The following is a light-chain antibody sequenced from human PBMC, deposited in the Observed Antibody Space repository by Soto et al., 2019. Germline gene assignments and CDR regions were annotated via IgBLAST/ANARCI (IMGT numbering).Light chain of an antibody. CDR3: SSHASSGTYV. J-gene: IGLJ1*01. CDR1: SSDVGGNNY. V-gene: IGLV2-8*01. Sequence: QSALTQPPSASGSPGQSVTISCTGTSSDVGGNNYVSWYQQHPGKPPKLMIYEVSKRPSGVPDRFSGSKSGNTASLTVSGLQAEDEADYYCSSHASSGTYVFGTGTKVTVL. CDR2: EVS.